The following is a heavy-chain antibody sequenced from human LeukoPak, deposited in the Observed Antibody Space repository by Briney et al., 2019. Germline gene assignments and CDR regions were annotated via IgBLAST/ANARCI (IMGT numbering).Heavy chain of an antibody. CDR2: IYSGGST. D-gene: IGHD4-17*01. V-gene: IGHV3-53*01. CDR3: AKSVTTWDNYFDY. J-gene: IGHJ4*02. CDR1: GFIVSSDY. Sequence: GGSLRLSCAASGFIVSSDYMSWVRQAPGKGLEWVSVIYSGGSTYYADSVKGRFTISRDNSKNTLYLQMNSLRAEDTAVYYCAKSVTTWDNYFDYWGQGTLVTVSS.